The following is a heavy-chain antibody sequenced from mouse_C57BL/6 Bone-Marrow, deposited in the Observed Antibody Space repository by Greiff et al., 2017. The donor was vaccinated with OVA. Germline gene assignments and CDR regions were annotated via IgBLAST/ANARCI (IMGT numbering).Heavy chain of an antibody. CDR2: IYPGSGST. V-gene: IGHV1-55*01. J-gene: IGHJ1*03. CDR1: GYTFTSYW. CDR3: ATQYYGSSYWYFDV. D-gene: IGHD1-1*01. Sequence: QVQLQQPGAELVKPGASVKMSCKASGYTFTSYWITWVKQRPGQGLEWIGDIYPGSGSTNYNEKFKSKATLTVDTSSSTAYMQLSRLTSEDSAVYYCATQYYGSSYWYFDVWGTGTTVTVSS.